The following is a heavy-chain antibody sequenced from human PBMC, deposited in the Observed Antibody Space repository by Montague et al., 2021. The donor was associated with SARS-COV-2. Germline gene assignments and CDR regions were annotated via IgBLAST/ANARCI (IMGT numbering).Heavy chain of an antibody. Sequence: SETLSLTCSVSGGSISGYYWSWIRQPPGKGLEWIGYIYHSGNTKYNPSLKSRVSISVDTSKNQFSLRLTSVTAADTAVYYCAREYRIEIWQTNWYFCLWGRGTL. CDR1: GGSISGYY. CDR2: IYHSGNT. V-gene: IGHV4-59*01. D-gene: IGHD5-24*01. CDR3: AREYRIEIWQTNWYFCL. J-gene: IGHJ2*01.